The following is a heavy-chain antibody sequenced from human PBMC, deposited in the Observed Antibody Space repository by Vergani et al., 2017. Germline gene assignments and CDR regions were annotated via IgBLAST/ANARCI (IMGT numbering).Heavy chain of an antibody. Sequence: EVQLVESGGGLVQPGGSLRLSCAASGFTFSSYWMSWVRQAPGKGLEWVANIKQNGSEKYYADSVKGRFTISRDNAKNSLYLQMNSLRAEDTAVYYCATVWRKGGVFNCWGEGTLVTVSS. CDR1: GFTFSSYW. D-gene: IGHD1-1*01. CDR2: IKQNGSEK. J-gene: IGHJ4*02. CDR3: ATVWRKGGVFNC. V-gene: IGHV3-7*01.